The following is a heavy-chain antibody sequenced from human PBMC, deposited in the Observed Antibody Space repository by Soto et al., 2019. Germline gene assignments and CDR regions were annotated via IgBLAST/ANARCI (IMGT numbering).Heavy chain of an antibody. Sequence: SLRLSCAASGFTFSSYSMNWVRQAPGKGLEWVSSISSSSSYIYYADSVKGRFTISRDNAKNSLYLQMNSLRAEDTAVYYCARAAVLTELVFEVDYYYGMDVWGQGTTVTVYS. V-gene: IGHV3-21*01. J-gene: IGHJ6*02. CDR3: ARAAVLTELVFEVDYYYGMDV. CDR1: GFTFSSYS. CDR2: ISSSSSYI. D-gene: IGHD3-10*02.